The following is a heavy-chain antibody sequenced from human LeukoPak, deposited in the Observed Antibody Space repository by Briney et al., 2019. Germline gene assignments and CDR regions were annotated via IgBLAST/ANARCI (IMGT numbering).Heavy chain of an antibody. CDR3: IVFGDSNH. CDR2: IHTSGDT. D-gene: IGHD4-17*01. J-gene: IGHJ5*02. CDR1: GLTGSHNY. Sequence: GGSLRLSCAASGLTGSHNYVSWVRQAPGKGMEWVSAIHTSGDTCYADSVKGRFTTSRDTSKNTLYLQINSLRVEDTAVYYCIVFGDSNHWGQGTLVTVSS. V-gene: IGHV3-53*01.